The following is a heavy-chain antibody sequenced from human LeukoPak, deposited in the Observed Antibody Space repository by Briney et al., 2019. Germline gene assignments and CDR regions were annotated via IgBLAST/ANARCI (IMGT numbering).Heavy chain of an antibody. J-gene: IGHJ4*02. CDR1: GGTFSSYT. V-gene: IGHV1-69*04. CDR2: IIPILGIA. CDR3: AREGGRKALAGTRSPYH. Sequence: SVKVSCKASGGTFSSYTISWVRQAPGQGLEWMGRIIPILGIANYAQKFQGRVTITADKSTSTAYMELSGLRSEDTAVYYCAREGGRKALAGTRSPYHWGQGTLVTVSS. D-gene: IGHD6-19*01.